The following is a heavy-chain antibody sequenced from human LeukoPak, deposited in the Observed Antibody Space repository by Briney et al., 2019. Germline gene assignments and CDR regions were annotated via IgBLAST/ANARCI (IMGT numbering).Heavy chain of an antibody. CDR2: ISGDGGST. V-gene: IGHV3-43*02. Sequence: PGGSLRLSCAASGFTFDDYAMHWVRQAPGKGREWVSLISGDGGSTYYADSVKGRFTISRDNSKNSLYLQMNSLRTEDSALDYCAKDPAYCSGGSCYPRYFQHLGQGTLVTVSS. CDR3: AKDPAYCSGGSCYPRYFQH. D-gene: IGHD2-15*01. CDR1: GFTFDDYA. J-gene: IGHJ1*01.